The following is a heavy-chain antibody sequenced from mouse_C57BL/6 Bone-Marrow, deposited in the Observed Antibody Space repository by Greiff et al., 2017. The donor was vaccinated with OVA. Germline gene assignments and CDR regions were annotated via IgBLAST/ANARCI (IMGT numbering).Heavy chain of an antibody. CDR3: ARYYGSRRAWFAY. CDR2: INPYNGDT. CDR1: GYSFTGYF. D-gene: IGHD1-1*01. J-gene: IGHJ3*01. V-gene: IGHV1-20*01. Sequence: VHVKQSGPELVKPGDSVKISCKASGYSFTGYFMNWVMQSHGKSLEWIGRINPYNGDTFYNQKFKGKATLTVDKSSSTAHMELRSLTSEDSAVYYCARYYGSRRAWFAYWGQGTLVTVSA.